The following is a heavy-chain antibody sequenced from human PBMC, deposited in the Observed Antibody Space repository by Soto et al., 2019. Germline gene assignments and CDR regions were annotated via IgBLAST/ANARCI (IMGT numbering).Heavy chain of an antibody. CDR1: GGTFSRYA. V-gene: IGHV1-69*05. D-gene: IGHD6-19*01. Sequence: QVQLVQSGAEVKKPGSSVKVSCKASGGTFSRYAISWVRQAPGQGLEWMGGITPMFGTANYAQKFQGRVTITXDESTXXVHMELGRLRSEDTAVYYCAQTLGSAVAGPGRFDLWGRGTLVIVSS. J-gene: IGHJ2*01. CDR2: ITPMFGTA. CDR3: AQTLGSAVAGPGRFDL.